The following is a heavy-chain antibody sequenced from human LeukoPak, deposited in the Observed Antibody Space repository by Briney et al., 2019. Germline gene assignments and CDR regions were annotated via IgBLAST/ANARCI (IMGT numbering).Heavy chain of an antibody. CDR1: GLTFSTYD. D-gene: IGHD1-26*01. J-gene: IGHJ4*02. Sequence: GGSLRLSRAASGLTFSTYDVHWVRQTIGRGLEWVSAMGTAGDTYYADSVKGRFTISRENAKNSFYLQMDSLRAGDTAVYYCAALGGSIYWGQGALVTVSS. CDR3: AALGGSIY. V-gene: IGHV3-13*01. CDR2: MGTAGDT.